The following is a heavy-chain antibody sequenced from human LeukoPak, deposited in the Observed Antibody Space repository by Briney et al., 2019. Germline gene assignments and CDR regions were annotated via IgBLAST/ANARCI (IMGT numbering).Heavy chain of an antibody. J-gene: IGHJ4*02. CDR3: ARDLLDVLRYFDWFGG. D-gene: IGHD3-9*01. CDR1: GFTFNSYG. CDR2: ISGSGDRT. V-gene: IGHV3-23*01. Sequence: GGSLRLSCAASGFTFNSYGMSWVRQAPGKGLEWVSAISGSGDRTYYADSVKGRFTISRDNAKNSLYLQMNSLRAEDTAVYYCARDLLDVLRYFDWFGGWGQGTLVTVSS.